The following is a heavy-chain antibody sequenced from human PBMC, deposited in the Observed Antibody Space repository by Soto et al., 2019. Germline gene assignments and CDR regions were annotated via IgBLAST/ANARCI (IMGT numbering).Heavy chain of an antibody. CDR1: GYIFVNYG. D-gene: IGHD2-15*01. CDR2: ISPYSGNT. V-gene: IGHV1-18*01. Sequence: QVQLVQSGAEVRKPGSSVKVSCKASGYIFVNYGIDWVRQAPGLGREWMGWISPYSGNTLYASKVPGRLTMTTDKATRTAYMALGSLTSHDTAVYYCAMVDNYATPTRQDVWVQGTTVTVSS. J-gene: IGHJ6*02. CDR3: AMVDNYATPTRQDV.